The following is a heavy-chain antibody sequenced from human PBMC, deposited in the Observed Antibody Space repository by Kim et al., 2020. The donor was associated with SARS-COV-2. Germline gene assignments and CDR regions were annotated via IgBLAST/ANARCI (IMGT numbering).Heavy chain of an antibody. CDR2: PHFSGTP. D-gene: IGHD2-15*01. Sequence: GKGLEWMRYPHFSGTPYYDPSLKGRVTISVDTSKTQFSLKLSSVTAADTAVYYCARFVAASIPFYAFDIWGQGTVVTVSS. V-gene: IGHV4-31*02. J-gene: IGHJ3*02. CDR3: ARFVAASIPFYAFDI.